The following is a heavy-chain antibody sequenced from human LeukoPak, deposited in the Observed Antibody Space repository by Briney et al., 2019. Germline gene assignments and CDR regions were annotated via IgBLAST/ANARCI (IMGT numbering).Heavy chain of an antibody. CDR1: GTSLTTIGVG. D-gene: IGHD1-14*01. J-gene: IGHJ3*02. CDR3: VHRYNLDAFDM. V-gene: IGHV2-5*02. CDR2: IYWDDDK. Sequence: SGPTLVKPTQTLTQTCTFSGTSLTTIGVGVGWIRQPPGKALECLALIYWDDDKRYSPSLESRLTITKDTSKNQVVLTMTNMDPVDTATYYCVHRYNLDAFDMWGQGTMVTVSS.